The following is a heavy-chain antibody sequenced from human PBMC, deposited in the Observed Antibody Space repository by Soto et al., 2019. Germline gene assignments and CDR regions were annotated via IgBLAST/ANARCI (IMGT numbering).Heavy chain of an antibody. CDR3: ARDKGGYSYGYYYYYGMDA. D-gene: IGHD5-18*01. CDR1: GFTFSSYW. CDR2: INSDGSST. V-gene: IGHV3-74*01. Sequence: PGGSLRLSCAASGFTFSSYWMHWVRQAPGKGLVWVSRINSDGSSTSYADSVKGRFTISRDNAKNTLYLQMNSLRAEDTAVYYCARDKGGYSYGYYYYYGMDAWGQGTTVTVS. J-gene: IGHJ6*02.